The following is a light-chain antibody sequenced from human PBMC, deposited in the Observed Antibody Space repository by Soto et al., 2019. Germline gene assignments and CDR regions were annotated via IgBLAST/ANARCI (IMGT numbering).Light chain of an antibody. CDR2: HAS. J-gene: IGKJ4*01. V-gene: IGKV1-13*02. Sequence: AIQLTQSPSSLSASVGDRVTITCRASQGISSALAWYQQKPGKAPKLLISHASSLEGGVPSRFSGSGSGTDFTLTISSLQPEDFATYHCQQFNTYPTFGGGTKVEIK. CDR3: QQFNTYPT. CDR1: QGISSA.